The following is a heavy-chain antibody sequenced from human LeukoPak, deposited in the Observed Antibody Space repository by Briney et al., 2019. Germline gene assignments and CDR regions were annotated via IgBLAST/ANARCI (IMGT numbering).Heavy chain of an antibody. CDR3: AREVRGFGYYIDV. V-gene: IGHV3-74*01. J-gene: IGHJ6*03. CDR1: GFTFSTYW. D-gene: IGHD3-10*01. Sequence: PGGSLRLSCVASGFTFSTYWMHWVRQAPGKGQVWVSRINSDGSSTTYADSVKGRFTISRDNAKNTLYLQMNSLRVEDTAVYYCAREVRGFGYYIDVWGKGTTVTLSS. CDR2: INSDGSST.